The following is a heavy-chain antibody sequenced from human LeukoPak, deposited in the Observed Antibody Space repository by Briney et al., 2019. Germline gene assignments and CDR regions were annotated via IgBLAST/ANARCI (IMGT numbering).Heavy chain of an antibody. CDR1: GGTFSSYA. CDR2: IIPIFGTA. CDR3: ARDVLVTAIDLRYYYYMDV. Sequence: SVKVSCKASGGTFSSYAISWVRQAPGQGLEWMGGIIPIFGTANYAQKFQGRVTITADKSTSTAYMELSSLRSEDTAVYYCARDVLVTAIDLRYYYYMDVWGKGTTVTVSS. J-gene: IGHJ6*03. D-gene: IGHD2-21*02. V-gene: IGHV1-69*06.